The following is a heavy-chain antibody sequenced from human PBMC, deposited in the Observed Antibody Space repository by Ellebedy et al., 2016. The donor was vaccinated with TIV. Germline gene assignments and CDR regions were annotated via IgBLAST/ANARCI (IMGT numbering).Heavy chain of an antibody. CDR3: ARGPLIVALVYNWFDP. CDR1: GYTFTTYA. Sequence: ASVKVSCKASGYTFTTYAMHWVRQAPGQRLEWMGWINAGNGNTKYSQKFQGRVTITRDTSASTAYMELSSLRSEDTAVYYCARGPLIVALVYNWFDPWGQGTLVTVSS. J-gene: IGHJ5*02. D-gene: IGHD6-6*01. V-gene: IGHV1-3*01. CDR2: INAGNGNT.